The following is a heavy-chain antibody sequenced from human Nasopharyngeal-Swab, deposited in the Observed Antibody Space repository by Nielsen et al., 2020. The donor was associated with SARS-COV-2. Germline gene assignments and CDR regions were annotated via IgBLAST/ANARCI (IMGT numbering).Heavy chain of an antibody. Sequence: VRQAPGKGLEWVGRIGDKDHSYATTYGASVQGRFTISRDDSKNTAFLQMDSLKTEDTALYYCTTDFYFDYWGQGTLVTVSS. CDR2: IGDKDHSYAT. CDR3: TTDFYFDY. J-gene: IGHJ4*02. V-gene: IGHV3-73*01.